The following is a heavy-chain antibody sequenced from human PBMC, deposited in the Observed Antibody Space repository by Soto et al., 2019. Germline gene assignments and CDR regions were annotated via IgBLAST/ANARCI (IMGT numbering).Heavy chain of an antibody. Sequence: SETLSLTCTVSGGSISSGGYYWSWIRQHPGKGLEWIGYIYYSGSTYYNPSLKSRVTISVDTSKNQFSLKLSSVTAADTAVYYCASRGMTTENYYYYYMDVWGKGTTVTVSS. CDR1: GGSISSGGYY. V-gene: IGHV4-31*03. CDR2: IYYSGST. J-gene: IGHJ6*03. D-gene: IGHD4-4*01. CDR3: ASRGMTTENYYYYYMDV.